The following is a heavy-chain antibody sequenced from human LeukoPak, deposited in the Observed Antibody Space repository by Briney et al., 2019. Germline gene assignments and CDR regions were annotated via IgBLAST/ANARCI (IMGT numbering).Heavy chain of an antibody. V-gene: IGHV3-23*01. Sequence: PGGSLRLSCVASGFTFSNYAMNWVRQAPGKGLDWVSTISVGHSTNYADSVKGRFTISRDNSKNTLYLQMNSLRAEDTAVYYCARVRIAAAGTPPHFDYWGQGTLVTVSS. D-gene: IGHD6-13*01. CDR2: ISVGHST. CDR1: GFTFSNYA. J-gene: IGHJ4*02. CDR3: ARVRIAAAGTPPHFDY.